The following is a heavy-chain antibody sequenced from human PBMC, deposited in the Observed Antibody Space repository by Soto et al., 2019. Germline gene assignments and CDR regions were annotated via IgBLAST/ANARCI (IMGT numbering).Heavy chain of an antibody. J-gene: IGHJ6*03. CDR3: ARRTVSYYYYYMDV. V-gene: IGHV1-8*01. CDR1: GYTFTSYD. Sequence: QVQLVQSGAEVKKPGASVKVSCKASGYTFTSYDINWVRQATGQGLEWMGWMNPNSGNTGYAQKFQGRVTMTRNTSISTDYMELSSLRSEDTAVYYCARRTVSYYYYYMDVWGKGTTVTVSS. D-gene: IGHD4-4*01. CDR2: MNPNSGNT.